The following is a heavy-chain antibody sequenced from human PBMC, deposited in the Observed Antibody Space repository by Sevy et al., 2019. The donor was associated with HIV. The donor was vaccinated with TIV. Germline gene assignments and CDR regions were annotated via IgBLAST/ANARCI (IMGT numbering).Heavy chain of an antibody. J-gene: IGHJ4*02. CDR1: GFTFSSYE. D-gene: IGHD3-22*01. Sequence: GGSLRLSCTASGFTFSSYEMNWVRQAPGKGLEWVSNIISSGSSKYYADSVKGRFTISRDNAKNSQFLQMNSLRAEDPAVYYCARGPHHYYDSSAFFDYWGQGTLVTVSS. CDR3: ARGPHHYYDSSAFFDY. V-gene: IGHV3-48*03. CDR2: IISSGSSK.